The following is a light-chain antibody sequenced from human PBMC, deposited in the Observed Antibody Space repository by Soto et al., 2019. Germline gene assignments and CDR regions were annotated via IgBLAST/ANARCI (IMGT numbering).Light chain of an antibody. CDR1: QDIRKY. J-gene: IGKJ1*01. V-gene: IGKV1-33*01. CDR2: DTS. CDR3: QHYNSYSEA. Sequence: IQMTQSQSSLSAPVSYRVALICQASQDIRKYLNWYQQKPGKAPNLLIYDTSNLETGVPSRFSGSGSGTDFTFTISSLQPDDFATYYCQHYNSYSEAFGQGTKVDI.